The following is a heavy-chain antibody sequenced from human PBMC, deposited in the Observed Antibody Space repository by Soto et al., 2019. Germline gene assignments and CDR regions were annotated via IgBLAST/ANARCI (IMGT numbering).Heavy chain of an antibody. D-gene: IGHD3-10*01. CDR1: GFTFSSYG. CDR3: AKGGGFGDFDY. V-gene: IGHV3-30*18. CDR2: ISYDGSNK. Sequence: QVQLVESGGGVVQPGRSLRLSCAASGFTFSSYGMHWVRQAPGKGLEWVAVISYDGSNKYYADSVKGRFTISRDNSKNTLYLQMNSLRAEDTAVYYCAKGGGFGDFDYWGQGTLVTVSS. J-gene: IGHJ4*02.